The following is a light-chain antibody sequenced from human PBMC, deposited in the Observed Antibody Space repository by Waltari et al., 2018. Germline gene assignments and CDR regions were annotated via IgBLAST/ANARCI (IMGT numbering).Light chain of an antibody. V-gene: IGLV1-44*01. J-gene: IGLJ3*02. CDR2: SDH. CDR1: SSNIGKNS. Sequence: QSVLTQPPSASGTPGQSVTMSCSGSSSNIGKNSVNWYQQVPGTAPKLLIYSDHQRPSGVPARFFGSKSDTSASLAISGLQSDDEADYYGATWDDSLKGWVFGGGTKLTVL. CDR3: ATWDDSLKGWV.